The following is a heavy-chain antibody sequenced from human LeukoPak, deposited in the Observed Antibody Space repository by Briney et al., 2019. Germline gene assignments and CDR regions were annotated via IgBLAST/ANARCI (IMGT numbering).Heavy chain of an antibody. J-gene: IGHJ4*02. Sequence: SQTLSLTCTVSGGSISSGSYYWSWIRQPAGEGLEWIGRIYTSGSTNYNPSLKSRVTISVDTSTNQFSLKLSSVTAADTAVYYCARVGPLSNFKKMGATSPGWWSFFDYWGQGTLVTVSS. V-gene: IGHV4-61*02. CDR3: ARVGPLSNFKKMGATSPGWWSFFDY. CDR2: IYTSGST. CDR1: GGSISSGSYY. D-gene: IGHD1-26*01.